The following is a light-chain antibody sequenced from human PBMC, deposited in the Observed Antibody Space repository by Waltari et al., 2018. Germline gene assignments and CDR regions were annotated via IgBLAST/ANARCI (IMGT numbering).Light chain of an antibody. CDR2: DVN. J-gene: IGLJ2*01. CDR3: SSYAGREDVV. Sequence: QSALTQPPSASWSPGQSVTTSCTGTRRDVGCYNYASWYQQHPGKAPKVMIYDVNKRPAGVPGRFSGSKSGNTASLTVSGLQPEDEADYYCSSYAGREDVVFGGGTKLTVL. V-gene: IGLV2-8*01. CDR1: RRDVGCYNY.